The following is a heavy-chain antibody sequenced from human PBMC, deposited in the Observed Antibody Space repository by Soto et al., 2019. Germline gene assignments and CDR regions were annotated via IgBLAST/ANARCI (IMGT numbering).Heavy chain of an antibody. Sequence: QVQLQESGPGLVKPSQTLSLTCTVSGGSISSGGYYWSWIRQHPGKGLEWIGYIYYSGSTYYNPSRKSRVTISVDTSKNQSSLKLSSVTAADTAVYYCARGPYGSGSFDYWGQGTLVTVSS. CDR1: GGSISSGGYY. J-gene: IGHJ4*02. V-gene: IGHV4-31*03. D-gene: IGHD3-10*01. CDR2: IYYSGST. CDR3: ARGPYGSGSFDY.